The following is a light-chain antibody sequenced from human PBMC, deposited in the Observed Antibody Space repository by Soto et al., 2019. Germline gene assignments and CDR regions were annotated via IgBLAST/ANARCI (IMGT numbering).Light chain of an antibody. J-gene: IGLJ1*01. CDR3: CLYIGATTYV. CDR1: ASDVGGYNS. CDR2: EVN. V-gene: IGLV2-14*01. Sequence: QSVLTQPASVSGSPGQSITISCTGTASDVGGYNSISWYQHLPGKAPKLLIYEVNNRPSGISNRFSGSKSGNTASLTISGLQADDEADYYCCLYIGATTYVFGTGTKVTVL.